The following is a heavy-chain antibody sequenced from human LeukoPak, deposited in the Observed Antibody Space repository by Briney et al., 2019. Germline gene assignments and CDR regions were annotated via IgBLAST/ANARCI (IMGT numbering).Heavy chain of an antibody. CDR1: GFTFSNYG. D-gene: IGHD3-10*01. CDR2: IWYDGNNK. J-gene: IGHJ4*02. V-gene: IGHV3-33*01. Sequence: GALRLSCAACGFTFSNYGMHWVRQAPGKGLEWMTTIWYDGNNKYYADSVKGRFSISRDNSKNTLYLQMNSLRVEDTAVYYCARAPTMVRGVYFDYWGQGTLVTVSS. CDR3: ARAPTMVRGVYFDY.